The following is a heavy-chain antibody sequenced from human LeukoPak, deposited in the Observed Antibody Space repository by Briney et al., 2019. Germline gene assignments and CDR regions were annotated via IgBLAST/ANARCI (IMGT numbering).Heavy chain of an antibody. J-gene: IGHJ6*03. V-gene: IGHV4-31*02. CDR2: IYYSGST. CDR3: ARGNSYGKCYYYYYMDV. D-gene: IGHD5-18*01. CDR1: GFPFSRND. Sequence: LRLSCAASGFPFSRNDMSWIRQHPGKGLEWIGYIYYSGSTYYNPSLKSRVTISVDTSKNQFSLKLSSVTAADTAVYYCARGNSYGKCYYYYYMDVWGKGTTVTVSS.